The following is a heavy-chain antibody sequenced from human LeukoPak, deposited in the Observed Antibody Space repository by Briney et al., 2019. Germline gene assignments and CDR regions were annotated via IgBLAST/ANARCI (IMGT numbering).Heavy chain of an antibody. Sequence: SGGSLRLSCAASGFTVSSNYMNWVRQAPGKGLEWVSSISSSSSYIYYADSVKGRFTISRDNAKNSLYLQMNSLRAEDTAVYYCARDYEYSYGLHLVGYWGQGTLVTVSS. D-gene: IGHD5-18*01. CDR1: GFTVSSNY. V-gene: IGHV3-21*01. CDR3: ARDYEYSYGLHLVGY. J-gene: IGHJ4*02. CDR2: ISSSSSYI.